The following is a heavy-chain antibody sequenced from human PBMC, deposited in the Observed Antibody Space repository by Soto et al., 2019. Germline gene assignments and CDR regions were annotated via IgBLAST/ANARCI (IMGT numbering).Heavy chain of an antibody. Sequence: QVQLQESGPGLVKPSQTLSLTCTVSGGSIGSGGYYWDWIRQHPGKGPEWIGYIHYSGNTYYHPSLKSRLTISLDTSKNQFSLHLSSVTAADTAVYYCATNHDDISGRTPLLFDSWGQGTLVTVSS. V-gene: IGHV4-31*03. CDR3: ATNHDDISGRTPLLFDS. J-gene: IGHJ4*02. D-gene: IGHD3-22*01. CDR1: GGSIGSGGYY. CDR2: IHYSGNT.